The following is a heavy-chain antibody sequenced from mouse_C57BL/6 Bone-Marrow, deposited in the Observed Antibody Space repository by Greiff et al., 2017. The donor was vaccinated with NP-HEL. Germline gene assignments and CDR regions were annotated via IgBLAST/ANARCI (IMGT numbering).Heavy chain of an antibody. V-gene: IGHV10-3*01. CDR2: IRSKSSNYAT. D-gene: IGHD1-1*01. J-gene: IGHJ4*01. Sequence: EVQLVESGGGLVQPKGSLKLSCAASGFTFTTYAMHWVRQAPGKGLEWVARIRSKSSNYATYYAASVKDRFTISRDDSQSMLYLQMNNLKTEDTAMDDCVRDGGYYGTPPMDYWGQGTSVTVSS. CDR3: VRDGGYYGTPPMDY. CDR1: GFTFTTYA.